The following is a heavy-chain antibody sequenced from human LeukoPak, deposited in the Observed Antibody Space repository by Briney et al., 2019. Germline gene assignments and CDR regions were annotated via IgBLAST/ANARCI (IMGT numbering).Heavy chain of an antibody. Sequence: GGSLRLSCAASGFTFSSYAMHWVRQAPGKGLEWVAVISYDGSNKYYADSVKGRFTISRDNSKNTLYLQMNSLRAEDTAVYCCARNKKGDRYTYGHDYWGQGTLVTVSS. CDR3: ARNKKGDRYTYGHDY. CDR2: ISYDGSNK. V-gene: IGHV3-30*04. CDR1: GFTFSSYA. D-gene: IGHD5-18*01. J-gene: IGHJ4*02.